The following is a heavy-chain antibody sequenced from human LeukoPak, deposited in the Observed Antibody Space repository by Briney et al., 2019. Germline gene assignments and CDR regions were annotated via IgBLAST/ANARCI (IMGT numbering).Heavy chain of an antibody. CDR3: ARDLAGHYYGSGSSFDY. CDR2: IREDGNEK. J-gene: IGHJ4*02. Sequence: GGSLRLSCAASGFTFSSYWMSWVRQAPGKGLEWVANIREDGNEKYYADSVKGQFTISRDNAKNSLFLQMDSLRAEDTAVYYCARDLAGHYYGSGSSFDYWGQGTLVTVSS. V-gene: IGHV3-7*01. D-gene: IGHD3-10*01. CDR1: GFTFSSYW.